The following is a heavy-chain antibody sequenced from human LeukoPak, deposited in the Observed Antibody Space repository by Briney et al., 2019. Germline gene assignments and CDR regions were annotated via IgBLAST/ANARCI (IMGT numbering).Heavy chain of an antibody. CDR1: GCSISSYF. D-gene: IGHD2-15*01. CDR2: ISTSGNT. J-gene: IGHJ5*02. V-gene: IGHV4-4*07. Sequence: PSETLSLTCTVSGCSISSYFWSWIRQPAGKGLEWIGLISTSGNTNYNPSLKSRVTMSIDLSKNQFSLRLSSVTDADTAVYYCARDLDVVPYNWFDPWGQGTLVTVSS. CDR3: ARDLDVVPYNWFDP.